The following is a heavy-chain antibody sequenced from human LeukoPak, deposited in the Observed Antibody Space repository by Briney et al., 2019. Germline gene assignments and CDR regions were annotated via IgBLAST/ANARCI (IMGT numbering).Heavy chain of an antibody. D-gene: IGHD6-6*01. Sequence: SGGSLRLSCAASGFTFSSYSMNWVRQAPGKGLEWVSSISSSSSYIYYADSVKGRFTISRDNAKNSLYLQMNSLRAEDRAVYYCAREHSSSSWGFDYWGQGTLVTVSS. J-gene: IGHJ4*02. CDR3: AREHSSSSWGFDY. CDR1: GFTFSSYS. V-gene: IGHV3-21*01. CDR2: ISSSSSYI.